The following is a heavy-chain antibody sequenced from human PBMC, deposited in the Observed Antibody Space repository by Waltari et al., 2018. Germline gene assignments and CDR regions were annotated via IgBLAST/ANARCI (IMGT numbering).Heavy chain of an antibody. J-gene: IGHJ2*01. CDR2: LHYGGSS. V-gene: IGHV4-39*01. Sequence: QLQLQESGPGLVNPSETLSLTCTVSGVSISPSRYHWGWIRQPPGKGLDWIGSLHYGGSSYFNPSLKSRVTISVDTSKNQFSLKLTSVTAADTAVYYCATLPIPLELWYFDLWGRGTLVTVSS. D-gene: IGHD1-7*01. CDR1: GVSISPSRYH. CDR3: ATLPIPLELWYFDL.